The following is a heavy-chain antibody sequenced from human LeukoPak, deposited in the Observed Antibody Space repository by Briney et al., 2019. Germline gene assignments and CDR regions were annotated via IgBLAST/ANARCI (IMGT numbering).Heavy chain of an antibody. V-gene: IGHV1-2*02. J-gene: IGHJ6*03. D-gene: IGHD2-2*01. CDR2: INPNSGGT. CDR1: GYTFTSYG. CDR3: ARVQYQLPRYYYYYMDV. Sequence: ASVKVSCKASGYTFTSYGISWVRQAPGQGLEWMGWINPNSGGTNYAQKFQGRVTMTRDTSITTAYMELSRLRSDDTAVYYCARVQYQLPRYYYYYMDVWGKGTTVTVSS.